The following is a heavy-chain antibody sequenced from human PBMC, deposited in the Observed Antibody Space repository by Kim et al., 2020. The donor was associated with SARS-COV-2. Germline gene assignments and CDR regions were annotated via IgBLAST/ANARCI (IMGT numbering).Heavy chain of an antibody. V-gene: IGHV3-48*03. Sequence: IYSDDTVRGRFTISRDNDKNSLYLQMTSLRAEDTAVYYCARGPNYSPFDYWGQGTLVTVSS. J-gene: IGHJ4*02. D-gene: IGHD4-4*01. CDR2: I. CDR3: ARGPNYSPFDY.